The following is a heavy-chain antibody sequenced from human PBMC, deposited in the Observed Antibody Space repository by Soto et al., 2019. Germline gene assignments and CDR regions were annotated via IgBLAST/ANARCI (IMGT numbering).Heavy chain of an antibody. J-gene: IGHJ5*02. CDR3: ARSAYCSGGSCYSLIWFDP. D-gene: IGHD2-15*01. CDR1: GGTFSSYA. CDR2: IIPIFGTA. V-gene: IGHV1-69*13. Sequence: ASVKVSFKASGGTFSSYAISWLRQAPGQGLEWMGGIIPIFGTANYAQKFQGRVTITADESTSTAYMELSSLRSEDTAVYYCARSAYCSGGSCYSLIWFDPWGQGTLVTVSS.